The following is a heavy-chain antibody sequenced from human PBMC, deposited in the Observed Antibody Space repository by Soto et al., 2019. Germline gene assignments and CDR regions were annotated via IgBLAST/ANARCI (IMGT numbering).Heavy chain of an antibody. CDR1: GYSFTNYA. J-gene: IGHJ4*02. D-gene: IGHD2-2*01. CDR2: INAGNGNT. V-gene: IGHV1-3*01. CDR3: ATGASTSCTSFDY. Sequence: GASVKVSCKTSGYSFTNYAVFWVRQAPGQGLEWLGWINAGNGNTKYSQNLQGRVTITRDTSASTAYMELSSLRSEDTAVYYCATGASTSCTSFDYWGQGTLVTVSS.